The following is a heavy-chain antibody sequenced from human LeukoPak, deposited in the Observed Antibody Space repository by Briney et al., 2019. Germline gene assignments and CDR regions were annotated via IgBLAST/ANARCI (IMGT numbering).Heavy chain of an antibody. J-gene: IGHJ5*02. D-gene: IGHD3-3*01. Sequence: PSETLSLTCTVSGGSLSSYYWSWIRQPAGKGLEWIGRIYTSGSTNYNPSLKSRVTMSVDTSKNQFSLKLSSVTAADTAVYYCARESRRRFLEWLHWFDPWGQGTLVTVSS. CDR3: ARESRRRFLEWLHWFDP. V-gene: IGHV4-4*07. CDR1: GGSLSSYY. CDR2: IYTSGST.